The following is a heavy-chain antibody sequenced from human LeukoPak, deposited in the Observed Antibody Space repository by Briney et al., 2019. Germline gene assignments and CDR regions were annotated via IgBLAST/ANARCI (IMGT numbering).Heavy chain of an antibody. CDR1: GYSFTSYW. CDR3: ARSTLRYFDWFDY. CDR2: IFPGDSDT. V-gene: IGHV5-51*01. J-gene: IGHJ4*02. Sequence: GDSWNISGKGPGYSFTSYWSGGVRQLPGKGLEWMGIIFPGDSDTRYSPSFQGQVTISADKSITTAYLQWSSLKASDTAIYYCARSTLRYFDWFDYWGQGALVTVSS. D-gene: IGHD3-9*01.